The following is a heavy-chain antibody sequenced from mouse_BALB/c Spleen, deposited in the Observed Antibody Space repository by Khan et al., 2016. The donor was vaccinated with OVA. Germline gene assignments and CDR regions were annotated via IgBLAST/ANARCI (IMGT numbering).Heavy chain of an antibody. Sequence: EVQLQQSGPELMKPGASVKMSCKASGYSFTSYYIHWVKSHGKSLEWIGYIDPFSGGITYNQKFKGKATLTVDKSSNTAYIHLSNLTSEDSAVYYCTRHCYVAWFTYWGQGTLVIVSA. D-gene: IGHD2-12*01. CDR1: GYSFTSYY. CDR2: IDPFSGGI. CDR3: TRHCYVAWFTY. V-gene: IGHV1-34*01. J-gene: IGHJ3*01.